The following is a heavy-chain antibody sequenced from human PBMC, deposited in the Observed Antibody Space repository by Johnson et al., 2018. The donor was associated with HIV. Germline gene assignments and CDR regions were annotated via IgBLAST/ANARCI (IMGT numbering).Heavy chain of an antibody. D-gene: IGHD6-6*01. V-gene: IGHV3-11*01. CDR1: GFTFSDYY. CDR2: ISSSGSGFST. Sequence: QVQLVESGGGLVKPGGSLRLSCAASGFTFSDYYMSWIRQAPGKGLEWVSYISSSGSGFSTYYAHSVKGRFTVSRDNSNNTLHLQMNSLRVEDTAVYFCANSGSPGVAARLWDAFDIWGQGTMVTVSS. J-gene: IGHJ3*02. CDR3: ANSGSPGVAARLWDAFDI.